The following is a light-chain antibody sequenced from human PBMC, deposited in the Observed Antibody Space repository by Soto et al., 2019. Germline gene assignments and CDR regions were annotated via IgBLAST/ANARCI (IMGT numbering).Light chain of an antibody. CDR2: GNS. Sequence: QSVLTQPPSASGTPGQRVTISCSGSSSNIGSDYVYWFQQLPGTAPKLLIYGNSNRPSGVPERFSGSKSGTSASLAITGLQAEDEADYYCQSYDNSLTVVVFGGGTKLTVL. CDR3: QSYDNSLTVVV. J-gene: IGLJ2*01. V-gene: IGLV1-47*02. CDR1: SSNIGSDY.